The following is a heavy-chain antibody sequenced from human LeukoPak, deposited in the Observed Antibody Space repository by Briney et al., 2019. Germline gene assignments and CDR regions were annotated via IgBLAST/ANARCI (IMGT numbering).Heavy chain of an antibody. J-gene: IGHJ4*02. CDR3: ARGLMTTVTNFDY. V-gene: IGHV4-59*12. CDR2: IYYSGST. D-gene: IGHD4-17*01. Sequence: SETRSLTCTVSGGSISSYYWSWIRQPPGKGLEWIGYIYYSGSTYYNPSLKSRVTISVDRSKNQFSLKLSSVTAADTAVYYCARGLMTTVTNFDYWGQGTLVTVSS. CDR1: GGSISSYY.